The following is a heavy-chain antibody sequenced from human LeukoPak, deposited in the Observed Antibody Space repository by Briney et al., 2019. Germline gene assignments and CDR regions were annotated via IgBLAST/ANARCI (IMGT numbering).Heavy chain of an antibody. CDR2: ISAYIGNT. CDR1: GYTFTSYG. CDR3: ARDDHVRGGVKGGGIDY. V-gene: IGHV1-18*01. J-gene: IGHJ4*02. Sequence: ASVKVSCKASGYTFTSYGISWVRQAPGQGLEWMGWISAYIGNTNYAQKLQGRVTMTTDTSTSTAYMELRTLRSDDTAVYYCARDDHVRGGVKGGGIDYWGQGTLVTVSS. D-gene: IGHD3-16*01.